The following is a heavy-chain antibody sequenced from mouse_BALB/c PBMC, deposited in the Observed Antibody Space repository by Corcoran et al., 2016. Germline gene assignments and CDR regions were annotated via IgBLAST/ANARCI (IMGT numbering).Heavy chain of an antibody. Sequence: LVKPGASVKISCKASGYSFTGYYMRWVKQSHGKSLEWIGYISCYNGATSYNQKFKGKATFTVDTSSSTAYMQFNSLTSEDSAVYYCAGGNYEGRFDYWGQGTTLTVSS. J-gene: IGHJ2*01. V-gene: IGHV1S34*01. CDR2: ISCYNGAT. CDR3: AGGNYEGRFDY. CDR1: GYSFTGYY. D-gene: IGHD2-1*01.